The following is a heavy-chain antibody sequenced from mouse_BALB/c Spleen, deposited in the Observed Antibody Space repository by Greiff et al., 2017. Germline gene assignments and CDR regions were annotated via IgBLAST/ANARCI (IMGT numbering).Heavy chain of an antibody. CDR3: ARDDGDY. D-gene: IGHD2-3*01. V-gene: IGHV5-4*02. Sequence: EVKLMESGGGLVKPGGSLKLSCAASGFTFSDYYMYWVRQTPEKRLEWVATISDGGSYTYYPDSVKGRFTISRDNAKNNLYLQMSSLKSEDTAMYYCARDDGDYWGQGTTLTVSS. J-gene: IGHJ2*01. CDR1: GFTFSDYY. CDR2: ISDGGSYT.